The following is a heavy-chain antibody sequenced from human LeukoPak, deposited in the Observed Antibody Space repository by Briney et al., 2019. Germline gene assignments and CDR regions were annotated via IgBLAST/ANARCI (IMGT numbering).Heavy chain of an antibody. CDR1: GFTFSSYG. V-gene: IGHV3-23*01. D-gene: IGHD3-3*01. CDR3: AGITIFGVTDGPFDY. Sequence: GGSLRLSCAASGFTFSSYGMHWVRQAPGEGLEWVSAISGSGGSTYYADSVKGRFTISRDNSKNTLYLQMNSLRAEDTAVYYCAGITIFGVTDGPFDYWGQGTLVTVSS. CDR2: ISGSGGST. J-gene: IGHJ4*02.